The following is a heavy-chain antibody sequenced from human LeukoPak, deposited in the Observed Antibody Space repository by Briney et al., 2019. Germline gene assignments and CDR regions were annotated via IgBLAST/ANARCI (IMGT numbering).Heavy chain of an antibody. D-gene: IGHD2-15*01. CDR1: GGTFSSYA. J-gene: IGHJ6*03. CDR2: IIPIFGTA. V-gene: IGHV1-69*05. Sequence: GASVKVSCKASGGTFSSYAISRVRQAPGQGLEWMGRIIPIFGTANYAQKFQGRVTITTDESTSTAYMELSSLRSEDTAVYYCARAPRGYCSGGSCYESYYYYYMDVWGKGTTVTVSS. CDR3: ARAPRGYCSGGSCYESYYYYYMDV.